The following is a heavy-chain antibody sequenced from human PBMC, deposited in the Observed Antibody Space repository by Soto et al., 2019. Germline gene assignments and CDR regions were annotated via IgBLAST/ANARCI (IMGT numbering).Heavy chain of an antibody. CDR2: INHSGST. Sequence: SETLSLTCAVYGGSFSGYYWSWIRQPPGKGLEWIGEINHSGSTNYNPSLKSRVTISVDTSKNQFSLKLSSVTAADTAVYYCARFHSRWLQPYDYWGQGTLVTVSS. CDR1: GGSFSGYY. D-gene: IGHD5-12*01. CDR3: ARFHSRWLQPYDY. V-gene: IGHV4-34*01. J-gene: IGHJ4*02.